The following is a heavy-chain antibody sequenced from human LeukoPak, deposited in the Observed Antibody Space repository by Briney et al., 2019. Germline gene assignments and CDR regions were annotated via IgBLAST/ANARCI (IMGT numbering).Heavy chain of an antibody. J-gene: IGHJ4*02. CDR1: GGSISSGTYY. D-gene: IGHD3-3*02. V-gene: IGHV4-61*09. Sequence: SETLSLTCTVSGGSISSGTYYWSWIRQPAGKGLEWIGHIYTSGSTNYNPSLKSRVTISVDTSKNQFSLKLSSVTAADTAVYYCARVNPLSHFDYWGQGTLVTVSS. CDR3: ARVNPLSHFDY. CDR2: IYTSGST.